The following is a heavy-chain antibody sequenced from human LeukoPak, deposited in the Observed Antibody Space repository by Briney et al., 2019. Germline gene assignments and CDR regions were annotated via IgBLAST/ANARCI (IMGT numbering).Heavy chain of an antibody. CDR1: GGSISSGGYY. D-gene: IGHD4-23*01. CDR2: IYYSGST. CDR3: ARDGGNGLFDY. Sequence: SETLSLTCTVSGGSISSGGYYWSWIRQHPGKGLEWIGYIYYSGSTYYNPSLKSRVTVSVDTSKSQFSLKLSSVTAADTAVYYCARDGGNGLFDYWGQGTLVTVSS. V-gene: IGHV4-31*03. J-gene: IGHJ4*02.